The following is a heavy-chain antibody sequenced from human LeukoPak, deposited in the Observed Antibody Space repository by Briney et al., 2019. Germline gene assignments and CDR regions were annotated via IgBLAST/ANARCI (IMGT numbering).Heavy chain of an antibody. CDR2: ITSSGGST. J-gene: IGHJ6*02. Sequence: GGSLRLSCAASGFTFSSYAMSWVHQAPGKGLEWVSGITSSGGSTFYADSVKGRFTISRDNSKNTLYLQLNSLRAEDTAVYYCVRGDYYGLDVWGQGTTVTVSS. CDR3: VRGDYYGLDV. CDR1: GFTFSSYA. V-gene: IGHV3-23*01.